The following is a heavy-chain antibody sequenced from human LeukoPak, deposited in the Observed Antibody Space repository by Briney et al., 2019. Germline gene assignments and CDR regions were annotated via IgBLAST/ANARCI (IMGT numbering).Heavy chain of an antibody. CDR1: GFTFSSYS. Sequence: GGSLRLSCAASGFTFSSYSMNWVRQAPGKGLEWVSHITASGTAMFYADSVKGRFTISRDNAKNSLYLQMNSLRDEDTAVYYCASSGSYRSDYWGQGTLVTVSS. D-gene: IGHD1-26*01. CDR2: ITASGTAM. V-gene: IGHV3-48*02. CDR3: ASSGSYRSDY. J-gene: IGHJ4*02.